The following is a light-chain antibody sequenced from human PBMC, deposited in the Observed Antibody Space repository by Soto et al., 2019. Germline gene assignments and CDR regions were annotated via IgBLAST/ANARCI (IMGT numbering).Light chain of an antibody. CDR1: QSVSSSY. Sequence: EIVLTQSPGTLSLSPGERATLSCRASQSVSSSYLAWYQQKPGQAPRLLIYVASSRATGTPDRFSGSGAGTDFTLTISRLEPEDFAVDYCQQYGSSPVTFGPGTKVDIK. CDR3: QQYGSSPVT. CDR2: VAS. J-gene: IGKJ3*01. V-gene: IGKV3-20*01.